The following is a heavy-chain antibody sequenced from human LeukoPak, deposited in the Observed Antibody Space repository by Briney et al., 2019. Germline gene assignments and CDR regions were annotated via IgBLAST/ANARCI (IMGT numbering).Heavy chain of an antibody. CDR2: ISSSSSYI. V-gene: IGHV3-21*01. CDR1: GFTFSSYS. J-gene: IGHJ2*01. Sequence: PGGSLRLSCAASGFTFSSYSMNWVRQAPGKGLEWVSSISSSSSYIYYADSVKGRFTISRDNAKKSLYLQMNSLRAEDTGVYYCAGSCTTGVCYGDWYFDLWGRGTPVTVSS. CDR3: AGSCTTGVCYGDWYFDL. D-gene: IGHD2-8*01.